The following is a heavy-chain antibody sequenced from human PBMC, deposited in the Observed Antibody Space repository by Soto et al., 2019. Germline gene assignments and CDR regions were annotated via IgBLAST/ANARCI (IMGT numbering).Heavy chain of an antibody. J-gene: IGHJ4*02. CDR2: ISYDGSNK. CDR1: GLTFSSYG. D-gene: IGHD5-12*01. Sequence: PGGSLRLSCAASGLTFSSYGMHWVRQAPGKGLEWVAVISYDGSNKYYADSVKGRFTISRDNSKNTLYLQMNSLRAEDTAVYYCAKDVGRVAIDYWGQGTLVTVSS. V-gene: IGHV3-30*18. CDR3: AKDVGRVAIDY.